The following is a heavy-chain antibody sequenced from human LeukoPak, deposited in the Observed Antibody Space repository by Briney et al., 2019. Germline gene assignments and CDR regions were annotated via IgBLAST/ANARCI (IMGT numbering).Heavy chain of an antibody. CDR1: GFTVSSNY. CDR3: ATNSRDGYNFYVY. Sequence: GSLRLSCAASGFTVSSNYMTWVRQAPGKGLEWVSVIYSGGSTYYADSVKGRFTISRDSSKNTLSLQMNSLRDEDTAVYYCATNSRDGYNFYVYWGQGTLVTVSS. D-gene: IGHD5-24*01. J-gene: IGHJ4*02. CDR2: IYSGGST. V-gene: IGHV3-66*01.